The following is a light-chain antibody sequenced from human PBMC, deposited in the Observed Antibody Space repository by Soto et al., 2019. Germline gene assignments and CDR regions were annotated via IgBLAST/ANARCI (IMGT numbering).Light chain of an antibody. J-gene: IGLJ1*01. CDR1: SSDVGGYDY. CDR3: SSYTSRSTLV. V-gene: IGLV2-14*01. CDR2: EVT. Sequence: QSALTQPASVSGSPGQSITISCTGASSDVGGYDYVSWYQQNPGKAPKLLIYEVTNRPSGVSSRFSGSRSDNTASLTISGLQTEDEADYYCSSYTSRSTLVFGTGTKVTVL.